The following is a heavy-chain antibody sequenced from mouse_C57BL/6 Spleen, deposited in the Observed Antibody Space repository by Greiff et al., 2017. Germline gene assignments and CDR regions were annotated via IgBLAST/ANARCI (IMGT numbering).Heavy chain of an antibody. CDR3: ARSVTDHWYVDV. Sequence: VQLQQPGAELVMPGASVKLSCKASGYTFTSYWLHWVKQRPGQGLEWIGEIDPSDSYTNSNQKFKGKSTLTVDKSSSTAYMQLSSLTSEDSAVYYGARSVTDHWYVDVWGTGTTVTVSS. V-gene: IGHV1-69*01. CDR2: IDPSDSYT. J-gene: IGHJ1*03. CDR1: GYTFTSYW. D-gene: IGHD2-1*01.